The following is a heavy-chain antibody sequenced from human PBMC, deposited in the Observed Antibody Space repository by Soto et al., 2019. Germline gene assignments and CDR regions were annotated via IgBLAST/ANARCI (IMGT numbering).Heavy chain of an antibody. Sequence: GGSLRLSCAASGFTFSSYWMSWVRQAPGKGLEWVANIKQDGSEKYYVDSVKGRFTISRDNAKNSLYLQMNSLRAEDTAVYYCARVRSTSCYVLEPPTRYYYCYGMDVWGQGTTVTVSS. J-gene: IGHJ6*02. D-gene: IGHD2-2*01. V-gene: IGHV3-7*05. CDR2: IKQDGSEK. CDR3: ARVRSTSCYVLEPPTRYYYCYGMDV. CDR1: GFTFSSYW.